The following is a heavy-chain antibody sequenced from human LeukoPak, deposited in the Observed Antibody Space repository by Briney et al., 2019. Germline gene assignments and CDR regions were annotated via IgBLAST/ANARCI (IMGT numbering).Heavy chain of an antibody. Sequence: SETLSLTCAVYGGSFSDYYWSWIRQPPGKGLEWIGEINHSGSTNYNPSLKSRDTISVDTSKNQFSLKLSSVTAADTAVYYCARIAVPRVRRYFDYWGQGTLVTVSS. CDR3: ARIAVPRVRRYFDY. J-gene: IGHJ4*02. CDR1: GGSFSDYY. D-gene: IGHD6-19*01. CDR2: INHSGST. V-gene: IGHV4-34*01.